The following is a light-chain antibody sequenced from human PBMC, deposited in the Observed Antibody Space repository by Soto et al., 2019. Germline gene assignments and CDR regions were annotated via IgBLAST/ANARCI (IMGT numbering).Light chain of an antibody. CDR3: QHYNSYSEA. Sequence: DIQMTQAPSSLSARVGDRITITCQASQDVGVYLDWYQQKPGKAPKVLIYDASSLKTGVPSRFSGSGSGTLFTLTISSLQPEDFATYYCQHYNSYSEAFGQGTKVELK. V-gene: IGKV1-33*01. CDR2: DAS. CDR1: QDVGVY. J-gene: IGKJ1*01.